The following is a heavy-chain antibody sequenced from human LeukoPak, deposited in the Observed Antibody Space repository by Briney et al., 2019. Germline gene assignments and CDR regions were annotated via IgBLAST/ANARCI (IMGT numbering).Heavy chain of an antibody. CDR1: GFWFKNFG. V-gene: IGHV3-23*01. CDR2: ISASGGGA. D-gene: IGHD2-2*02. CDR3: AKDVRRAEYCSATTCYTSSFDY. J-gene: IGHJ4*02. Sequence: GGSLRLSCAASGFWFKNFGMTWVRQAPGKGLEWVSTISASGGGAYYADSVKCRFTISRDNSKDTLSLQMNTLRAEDTAVYYCAKDVRRAEYCSATTCYTSSFDYWGQGTLVTVSS.